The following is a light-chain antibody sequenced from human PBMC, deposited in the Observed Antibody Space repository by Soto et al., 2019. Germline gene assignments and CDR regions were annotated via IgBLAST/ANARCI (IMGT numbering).Light chain of an antibody. CDR1: SSYIGAGYD. V-gene: IGLV1-40*01. CDR2: ANG. J-gene: IGLJ1*01. Sequence: QSVLTQPPSVSGAPGQRVTISCTGSSSYIGAGYDVHWYQQLPGTAPKLLIYANGNRPSGVPDRFSGSKSGTSASLAITGLQAEDEADYYCQSYDRSLSGYVLGTGTKVTVL. CDR3: QSYDRSLSGYV.